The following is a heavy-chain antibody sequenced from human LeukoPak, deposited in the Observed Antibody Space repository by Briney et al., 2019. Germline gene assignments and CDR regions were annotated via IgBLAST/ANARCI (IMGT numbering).Heavy chain of an antibody. CDR2: INAGNGNT. Sequence: ASVKVSCKASGYTFTSYAMHWVRQAPGQRLEWMGWINAGNGNTKFSQKFQGRVTITRDTSASTAYMELSSLRSEDTAVYYCARFLGGSYGMDVWGQGTTVTVSS. J-gene: IGHJ6*02. CDR1: GYTFTSYA. CDR3: ARFLGGSYGMDV. V-gene: IGHV1-3*01. D-gene: IGHD1-26*01.